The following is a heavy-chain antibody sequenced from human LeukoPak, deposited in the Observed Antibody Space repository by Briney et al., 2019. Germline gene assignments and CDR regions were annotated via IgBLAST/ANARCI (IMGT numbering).Heavy chain of an antibody. CDR2: INPNSGGT. Sequence: ASVKVSCKASGYTFTGYYMHWVRQAPGQGLEWMGWINPNSGGTNYAQKFQGRVTMTRDTSISTAYMELSRLRSDDTAVYYCAREELDQDAFDIWAKGQWSPSLQ. CDR1: GYTFTGYY. J-gene: IGHJ3*02. V-gene: IGHV1-2*02. D-gene: IGHD1/OR15-1a*01. CDR3: AREELDQDAFDI.